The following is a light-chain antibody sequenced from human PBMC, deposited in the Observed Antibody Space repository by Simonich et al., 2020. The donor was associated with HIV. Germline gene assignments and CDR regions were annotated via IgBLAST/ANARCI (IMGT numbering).Light chain of an antibody. Sequence: EIVLTQSPATLSLSPGARATLFCRASQSVRSQLAWYQQKPGQPPRLLIYDASNRATGIPARFSGSGSGTDFTLTVSSLEPEDFAVYYCQQYGSSPFTFGPGTKVDIK. V-gene: IGKV3-11*01. CDR3: QQYGSSPFT. J-gene: IGKJ3*01. CDR1: QSVRSQ. CDR2: DAS.